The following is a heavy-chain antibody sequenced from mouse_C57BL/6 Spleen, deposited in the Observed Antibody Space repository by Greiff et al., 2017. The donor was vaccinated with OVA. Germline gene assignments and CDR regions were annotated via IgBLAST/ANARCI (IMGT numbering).Heavy chain of an antibody. CDR2: INPNNGGT. V-gene: IGHV1-22*01. CDR3: ARGITFAY. CDR1: GYTFTDYN. Sequence: VQLQQSGPELVKPGASVKMSCKASGYTFTDYNMHWVKQSHGKSLEWIGYINPNNGGTNYNQKIKGKATLTVNKSSSTAYMELHSLTSEDSAVYYGARGITFAYWGKGTLVTVSA. J-gene: IGHJ3*01. D-gene: IGHD1-1*01.